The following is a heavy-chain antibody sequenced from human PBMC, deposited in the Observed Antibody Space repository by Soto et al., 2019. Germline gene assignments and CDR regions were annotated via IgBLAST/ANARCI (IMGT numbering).Heavy chain of an antibody. J-gene: IGHJ5*02. CDR3: ARDPGYCSGGSCYT. V-gene: IGHV1-18*01. CDR2: ISAYNGNT. D-gene: IGHD2-15*01. Sequence: QVRLVQSGAEVKKPGASVKVSCKASGYTFTSYGISWVRQAPGQGLEWMGWISAYNGNTNYAQKLQGRVTMTTDTSTSTDYMELRSLRSDDTAVYYWARDPGYCSGGSCYTWGQGTLVTVSS. CDR1: GYTFTSYG.